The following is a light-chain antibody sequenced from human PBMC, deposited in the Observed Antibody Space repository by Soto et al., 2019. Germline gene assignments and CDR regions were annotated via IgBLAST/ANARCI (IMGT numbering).Light chain of an antibody. V-gene: IGKV3-20*01. CDR2: GAS. CDR1: QSVSSSY. J-gene: IGKJ4*01. CDR3: QQYDTSPVT. Sequence: EIVLTQSPGTLSLSPGERATLSCRASQSVSSSYLAWYQHKPGQAPRLLIYGASSRATGIPDRFSGSGSGTDFTLTISRLEPEDFAVYYCQQYDTSPVTFGGGTKVDIK.